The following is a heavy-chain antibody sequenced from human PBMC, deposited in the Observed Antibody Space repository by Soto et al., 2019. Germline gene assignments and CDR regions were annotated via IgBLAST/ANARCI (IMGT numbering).Heavy chain of an antibody. V-gene: IGHV4-59*12. J-gene: IGHJ4*02. D-gene: IGHD6-6*01. CDR1: GGSISSYY. CDR3: ARSSALSSSWVPSARRSYYFDY. Sequence: PSETLSLTCTVSGGSISSYYWSWIRQPPGKGLEWIGYIYYSGSTNYNPSLKSRVTISADKSISTAYLQWSSLKASDTAMYYCARSSALSSSWVPSARRSYYFDYWGQGTLVTVSS. CDR2: IYYSGST.